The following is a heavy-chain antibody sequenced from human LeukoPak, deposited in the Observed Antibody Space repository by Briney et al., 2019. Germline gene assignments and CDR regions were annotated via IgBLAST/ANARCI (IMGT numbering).Heavy chain of an antibody. CDR2: INYDARSR. CDR1: GFTFGLSW. CDR3: VRGAGPGTPFD. D-gene: IGHD1-1*01. J-gene: IGHJ1*01. V-gene: IGHV3-74*01. Sequence: PGGYLRLSCAASGFTFGLSWMHWVRQAPGKGLEWVSSINYDARSRTYADSVKGRLTISRDNAENTLFLQMNSLRVEDSAIYSCVRGAGPGTPFDWGQGILVTVSS.